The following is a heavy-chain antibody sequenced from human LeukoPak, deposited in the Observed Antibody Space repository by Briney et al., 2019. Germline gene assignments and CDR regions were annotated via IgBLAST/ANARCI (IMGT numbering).Heavy chain of an antibody. J-gene: IGHJ6*03. CDR3: ARRSGSYGPYYYYYYMDV. CDR1: GFTFSNYA. D-gene: IGHD1-26*01. Sequence: GGSLRLSCAASGFTFSNYAMSWVRQAPGKGLEWVSAFSPSGGGTYYADSVKGRFTISRDNSKNTLYLQMNSLRAEDTAVYYRARRSGSYGPYYYYYYMDVWGKGTTVTVSS. CDR2: FSPSGGGT. V-gene: IGHV3-23*01.